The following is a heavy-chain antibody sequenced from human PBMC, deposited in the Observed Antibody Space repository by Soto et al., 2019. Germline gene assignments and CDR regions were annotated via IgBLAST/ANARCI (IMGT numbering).Heavy chain of an antibody. J-gene: IGHJ3*02. V-gene: IGHV1-69*08. CDR3: ARDLSAVAGTSAFDI. CDR1: GDSFSSYT. CDR2: IVPLLGTT. D-gene: IGHD6-19*01. Sequence: QVQLVQSGAAVEKPGSSVKISCKASGDSFSSYTLSWMRQAPGHGLEWMGRIVPLLGTTNYAQKFQGSVTFTADKSTSTVYMEVRSLRSEDTALYYCARDLSAVAGTSAFDIWGQGTMVIVSS.